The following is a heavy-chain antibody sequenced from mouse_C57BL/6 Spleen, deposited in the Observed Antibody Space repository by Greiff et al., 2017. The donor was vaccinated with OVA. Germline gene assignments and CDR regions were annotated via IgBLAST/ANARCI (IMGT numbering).Heavy chain of an antibody. D-gene: IGHD1-1*01. Sequence: VHVKQSGPELVKPGASVKISCKASGYSFTDYNMNWVKQSNGKSLEWIGVINPNYGTTSYNQKFKGKATLTVDQSSSTAYMQLNSLTSEDSAVYYCAIITTVVARAMDYWGQGTSVTVSS. V-gene: IGHV1-39*01. CDR1: GYSFTDYN. CDR2: INPNYGTT. J-gene: IGHJ4*01. CDR3: AIITTVVARAMDY.